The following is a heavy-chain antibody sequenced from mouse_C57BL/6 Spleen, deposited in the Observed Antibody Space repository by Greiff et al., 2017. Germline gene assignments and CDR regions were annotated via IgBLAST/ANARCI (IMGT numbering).Heavy chain of an antibody. CDR3: TIYYYGSSGY. CDR2: IDPETGGT. CDR1: GYTFTDYE. V-gene: IGHV1-15*01. D-gene: IGHD1-1*01. J-gene: IGHJ2*01. Sequence: QVQLKQSGAELVRPGASVTLSCKASGYTFTDYEMHWVKQTPVHGLEWIGAIDPETGGTAYNQKFKGKAILTADKSSSTAYMELRSLTSEDSAVYYCTIYYYGSSGYWGQGTTLTVSS.